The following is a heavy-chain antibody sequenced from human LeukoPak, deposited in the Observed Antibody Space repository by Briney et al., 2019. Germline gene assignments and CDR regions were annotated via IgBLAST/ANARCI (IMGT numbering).Heavy chain of an antibody. CDR1: GYTFTGYY. J-gene: IGHJ4*02. CDR2: INPNSGGT. V-gene: IGHV1-2*02. Sequence: GASVKVSCKASGYTFTGYYMHCVRHAPGRGREGMGWINPNSGGTNYAQKYQGRVTMTRDTYISTAYMELSRLRADDTAVYYCARVPYYYGFFDYWGKGNLVTVSS. D-gene: IGHD3-10*01. CDR3: ARVPYYYGFFDY.